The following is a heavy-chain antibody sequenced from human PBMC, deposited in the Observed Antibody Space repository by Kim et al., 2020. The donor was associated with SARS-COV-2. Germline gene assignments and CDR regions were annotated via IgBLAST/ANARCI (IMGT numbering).Heavy chain of an antibody. Sequence: GGSLRLSCAASGFTFSFYGMHWVRQAPGKGLEWVAVIWYDGSNIYYADSVKGRFTISRDNSKNTLYLQMNSLRAEDTAVYYCSRWGSGTSCYVGGYFDNWGQGTMVTVSS. CDR3: SRWGSGTSCYVGGYFDN. V-gene: IGHV3-33*01. CDR1: GFTFSFYG. J-gene: IGHJ3*02. D-gene: IGHD2-2*01. CDR2: IWYDGSNI.